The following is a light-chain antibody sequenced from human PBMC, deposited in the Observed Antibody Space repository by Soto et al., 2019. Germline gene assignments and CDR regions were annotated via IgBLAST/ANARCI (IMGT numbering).Light chain of an antibody. CDR3: IQGTRWPPYT. J-gene: IGKJ2*01. CDR1: QSLVYSDGNTH. V-gene: IGKV2-30*01. Sequence: DVVMTQSPLSLAVTPGQPASISCRSSQSLVYSDGNTHLNWFHQRPGQSPRRLIYKVSNRESGVPDRYSGSGSGTDFTLIIIREEAEDVAVYYCIQGTRWPPYTFGQGTKLEIK. CDR2: KVS.